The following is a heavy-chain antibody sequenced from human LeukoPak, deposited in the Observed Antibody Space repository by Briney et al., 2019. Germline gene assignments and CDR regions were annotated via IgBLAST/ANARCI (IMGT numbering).Heavy chain of an antibody. CDR1: NGSISSFY. Sequence: SETLSLTCTVSNGSISSFYWTWIRQPPGKGLEWIGYIYYTGTTNYNPSLKSRVTISIDTSKNQFSLKLSSVTAADTAVYYCARQSRYNSIWYPFDYWGQGTLVTVSS. CDR2: IYYTGTT. J-gene: IGHJ4*02. V-gene: IGHV4-59*08. CDR3: ARQSRYNSIWYPFDY. D-gene: IGHD6-13*01.